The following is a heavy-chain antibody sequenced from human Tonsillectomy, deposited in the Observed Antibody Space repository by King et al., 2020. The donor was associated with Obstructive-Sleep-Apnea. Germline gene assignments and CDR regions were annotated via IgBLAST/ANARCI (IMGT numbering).Heavy chain of an antibody. CDR1: GFTFSSYA. V-gene: IGHV3-23*04. J-gene: IGHJ4*02. CDR3: AKEGVGGFSSSWYMAESPNYFDY. Sequence: VQLVESGGGLVQPGGSLRLSCAASGFTFSSYAMSWVRQAPGKGLEWVSAISGSGGSTYYADSVKGRFTISRDNSKNTLYLQMNSLRAEDTAVYYCAKEGVGGFSSSWYMAESPNYFDYWGQGTLVTVSS. CDR2: ISGSGGST. D-gene: IGHD6-13*01.